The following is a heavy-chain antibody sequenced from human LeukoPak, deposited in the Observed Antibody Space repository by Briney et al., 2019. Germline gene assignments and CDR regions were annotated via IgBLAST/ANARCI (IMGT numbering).Heavy chain of an antibody. CDR2: INTNTGNP. CDR3: ARGSIAVAGRVLWYYGMDV. V-gene: IGHV7-4-1*02. J-gene: IGHJ6*02. D-gene: IGHD6-19*01. CDR1: GYTFTSYA. Sequence: ASVKVSCKASGYTFTSYAMNWVRQAPGQGLEWMGWINTNTGNPTYAQGFTGRFVFSLDTSVSTAYLQISSLKAEDTAVYYCARGSIAVAGRVLWYYGMDVWGQGTTVTVSS.